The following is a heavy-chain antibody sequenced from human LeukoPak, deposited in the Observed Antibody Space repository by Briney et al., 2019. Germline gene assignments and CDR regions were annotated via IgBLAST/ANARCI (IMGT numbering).Heavy chain of an antibody. CDR3: ARDHTYGDYVPVST. Sequence: ASVKVSCKASGYTFTSYGISWVRQAPGQGLEWMGWISTYTGNTNYAQKLQGRVTMTTDTSTTTAYMELRSLRSDDTAMYYCARDHTYGDYVPVSTWGQGTLVTVSS. J-gene: IGHJ5*02. CDR2: ISTYTGNT. V-gene: IGHV1-18*04. CDR1: GYTFTSYG. D-gene: IGHD4-17*01.